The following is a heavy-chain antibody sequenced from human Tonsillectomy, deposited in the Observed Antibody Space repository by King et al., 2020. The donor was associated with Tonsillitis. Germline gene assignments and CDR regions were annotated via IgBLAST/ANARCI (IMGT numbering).Heavy chain of an antibody. Sequence: QVQLVESGGGVVQPGRSLRLSCAASGFTFSSYAMHWVRQAPGKGLEWVAVISYDGSNKYYADSVKGRFTISRENSKNTLYLQMNSLRTEDTAVYYCARENYGDHYFDYWGQGTLVTVSS. CDR2: ISYDGSNK. CDR3: ARENYGDHYFDY. CDR1: GFTFSSYA. J-gene: IGHJ4*02. D-gene: IGHD4-17*01. V-gene: IGHV3-30*01.